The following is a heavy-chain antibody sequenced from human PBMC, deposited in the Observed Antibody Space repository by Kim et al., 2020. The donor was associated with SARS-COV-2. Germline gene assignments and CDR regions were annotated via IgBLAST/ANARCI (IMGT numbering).Heavy chain of an antibody. V-gene: IGHV4-31*03. CDR3: ARARGITMIVVVITTAFDI. D-gene: IGHD3-22*01. CDR2: IYYSGST. Sequence: SETLSLTCTVSGGSISSGGYYWSWIRQHPGKGLEWIGYIYYSGSTYYNPSLKSRVTISVDTSKNQFSLKLSSVTAADTAMYYCARARGITMIVVVITTAFDIWGQGTMVTVSS. J-gene: IGHJ3*02. CDR1: GGSISSGGYY.